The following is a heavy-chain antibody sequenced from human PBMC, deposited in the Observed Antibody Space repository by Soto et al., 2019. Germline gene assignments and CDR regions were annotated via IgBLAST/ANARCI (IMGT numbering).Heavy chain of an antibody. CDR1: GFTFSSYA. Sequence: EVQLLESGGGLVQPGGSLRLSCAASGFTFSSYAMSWVRQAPGKGLEWVSAISGSGGSTYYADSVKGRFTISRDNSPNTLYRQMNSRRAKDTAVYYCAKDYYYASSGYPHYWYFDLWGRGTLVTVSS. CDR3: AKDYYYASSGYPHYWYFDL. CDR2: ISGSGGST. D-gene: IGHD3-22*01. V-gene: IGHV3-23*01. J-gene: IGHJ2*01.